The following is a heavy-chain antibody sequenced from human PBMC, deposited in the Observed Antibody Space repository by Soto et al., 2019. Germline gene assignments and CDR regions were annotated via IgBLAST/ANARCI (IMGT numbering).Heavy chain of an antibody. D-gene: IGHD4-4*01. CDR3: VKPPVITASYYYYDMDV. CDR1: GFTFSTYP. V-gene: IGHV3-23*01. CDR2: VSGSGSGT. J-gene: IGHJ6*02. Sequence: QLLQSGGGLVQSGGSLRLSCEASGFTFSTYPMTWVRKAPGKGLEWVSGVSGSGSGTYYADSVKGRFTISRDNSKNTLYLQMNSLRDEDTAVYYCVKPPVITASYYYYDMDVWGQGTTVTVSS.